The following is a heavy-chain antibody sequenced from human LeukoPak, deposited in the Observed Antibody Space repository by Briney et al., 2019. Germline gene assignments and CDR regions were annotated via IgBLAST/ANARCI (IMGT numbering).Heavy chain of an antibody. D-gene: IGHD4-23*01. CDR3: ASESTVVTEGAFDI. CDR1: GYLFTRKW. Sequence: GESLRISCKGSGYLFTRKWIGWVRQMPGKGLEWMGIIYPGDSETRYSPSFQGQVTISADKSISTAYLQWSSLKASDTAMYYCASESTVVTEGAFDIWGQGTMVTVSS. V-gene: IGHV5-51*01. CDR2: IYPGDSET. J-gene: IGHJ3*02.